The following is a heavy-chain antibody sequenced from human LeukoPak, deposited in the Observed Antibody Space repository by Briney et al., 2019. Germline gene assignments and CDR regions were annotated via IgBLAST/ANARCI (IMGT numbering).Heavy chain of an antibody. V-gene: IGHV3-33*08. CDR3: ARDMEQWLVQDWYFDL. CDR2: IGYDGRNK. Sequence: PGGSLRLSCAASGFTFSDYYMSWIRQAPGKGLEWVAVIGYDGRNKYYADSVKGRFIISRDNSKNTLYLQMYILRAEDTAVYYCARDMEQWLVQDWYFDLWGRGTLVTVSS. CDR1: GFTFSDYY. J-gene: IGHJ2*01. D-gene: IGHD6-19*01.